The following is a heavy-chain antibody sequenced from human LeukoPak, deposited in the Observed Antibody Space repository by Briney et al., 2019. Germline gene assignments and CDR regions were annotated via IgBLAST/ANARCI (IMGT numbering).Heavy chain of an antibody. D-gene: IGHD2-15*01. CDR1: GGTFSSYA. CDR3: AKDCSGGSCYDY. J-gene: IGHJ4*02. CDR2: IIPILGIA. Sequence: GASVKVSCKASGGTFSSYAISWVRQAPGQGLEWMGRIIPILGIANYAQKFQGRVTITADNSTSTAYMELSSLTPEDTAVYFCAKDCSGGSCYDYWGQGTLVTVSS. V-gene: IGHV1-69*04.